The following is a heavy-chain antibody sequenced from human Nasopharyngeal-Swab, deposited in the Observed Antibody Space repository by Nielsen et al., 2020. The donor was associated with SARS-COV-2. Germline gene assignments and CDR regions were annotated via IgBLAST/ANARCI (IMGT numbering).Heavy chain of an antibody. CDR3: ARDIGHCSSGNCYGDWFDP. Sequence: SVQVSCKASAGTFSSNGITWVRQAPGQGLEWMGGILPMIGLTNYAQKFQGRVIITADKSTSTAYMDLSSLTSEDTAVYYCARDIGHCSSGNCYGDWFDPWGQGTLVTVSS. J-gene: IGHJ5*02. CDR2: ILPMIGLT. V-gene: IGHV1-69*10. CDR1: AGTFSSNG. D-gene: IGHD2-15*01.